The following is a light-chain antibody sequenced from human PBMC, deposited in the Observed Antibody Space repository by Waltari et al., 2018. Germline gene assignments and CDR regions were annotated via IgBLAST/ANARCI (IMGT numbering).Light chain of an antibody. Sequence: QSALTQPASVSGSPGQSITISCTGTSSDVGGYNYVSWYQQHPGKAPKLMIFDVSKRPSWVSNRCSGSKAGSTASLTISGLQAEDEADFYCNSYTSSSTWVFGGGTKLTVL. J-gene: IGLJ3*02. CDR2: DVS. CDR1: SSDVGGYNY. V-gene: IGLV2-14*01. CDR3: NSYTSSSTWV.